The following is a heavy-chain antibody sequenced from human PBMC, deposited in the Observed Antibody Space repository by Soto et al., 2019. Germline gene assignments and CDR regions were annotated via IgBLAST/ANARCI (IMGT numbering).Heavy chain of an antibody. V-gene: IGHV3-30*04. J-gene: IGHJ5*02. Sequence: GGSLRLSCAAPGFTFSSYAMHWVRQAPGKGLEWVAVISYEGRNKYYADSVKGRFTISRDNSKNTLYLQMNSPRAEDTAVFYCAREGGAPAYYDFWSGYHPSPLDPWGQGTLVTVSS. CDR2: ISYEGRNK. CDR3: AREGGAPAYYDFWSGYHPSPLDP. D-gene: IGHD3-3*01. CDR1: GFTFSSYA.